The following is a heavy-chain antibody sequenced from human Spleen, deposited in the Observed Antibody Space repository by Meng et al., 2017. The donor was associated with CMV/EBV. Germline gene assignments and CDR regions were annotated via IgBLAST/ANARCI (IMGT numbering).Heavy chain of an antibody. J-gene: IGHJ4*02. CDR3: ARVRGGEYQLLYGLSFDY. CDR2: INPNSGGT. D-gene: IGHD2-2*02. CDR1: GYTFSGYY. V-gene: IGHV1-2*02. Sequence: ASVKVSCKASGYTFSGYYIHWVRQAPGQGLEWMGWINPNSGGTNYAQKFQGRVTMTRDTSISTAYMELSRLRSDDTAVYYCARVRGGEYQLLYGLSFDYWGQGTLVTVSS.